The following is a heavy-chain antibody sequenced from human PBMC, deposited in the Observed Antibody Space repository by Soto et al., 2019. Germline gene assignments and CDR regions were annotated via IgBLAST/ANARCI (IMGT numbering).Heavy chain of an antibody. CDR3: ARAQRGVFYYYYGMDV. D-gene: IGHD3-16*01. Sequence: QVQLQQWGAGLLKPSETLSLTCAVYGGSFSGYYWSWIRQPPGKGLEWIGEINHSGSTNYNPSLKSRVTISIDTSKNQFSLKLSCVTAADTAVYYCARAQRGVFYYYYGMDVWGQGTTVTVSS. V-gene: IGHV4-34*01. J-gene: IGHJ6*02. CDR1: GGSFSGYY. CDR2: INHSGST.